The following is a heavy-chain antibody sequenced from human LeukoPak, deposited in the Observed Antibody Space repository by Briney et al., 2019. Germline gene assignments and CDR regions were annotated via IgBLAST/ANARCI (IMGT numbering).Heavy chain of an antibody. D-gene: IGHD3-10*01. CDR2: VRNDGGDN. CDR1: GFIFSDYG. J-gene: IGHJ4*02. CDR3: AKHYYGSGSQKYYFDY. V-gene: IGHV3-30*02. Sequence: GGSLRLSCAASGFIFSDYGMHWVRQAPGKGLEWVTMVRNDGGDNYYADSVRGLFTISRDNSKNTLYLQMNSLGPEDTAVYYCAKHYYGSGSQKYYFDYWGQGTLVTVSS.